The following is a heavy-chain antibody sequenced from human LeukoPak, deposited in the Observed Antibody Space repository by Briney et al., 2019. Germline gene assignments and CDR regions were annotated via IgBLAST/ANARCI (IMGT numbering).Heavy chain of an antibody. CDR2: IIPIFGTA. CDR1: GGIFSSYA. V-gene: IGHV1-69*05. Sequence: SVKDSCKASGGIFSSYAISWVRQAPGQGLELMGGIIPIFGTANYAQKFQGRVTITTDESTSTAYMELSSLRSEDTAVYYCAREHRYSSGCFDYWGQGTLVTVSS. J-gene: IGHJ4*02. D-gene: IGHD6-19*01. CDR3: AREHRYSSGCFDY.